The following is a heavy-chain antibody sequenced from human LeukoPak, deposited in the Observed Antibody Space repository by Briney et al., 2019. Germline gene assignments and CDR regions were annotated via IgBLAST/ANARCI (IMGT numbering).Heavy chain of an antibody. CDR1: GGSISSGGYY. J-gene: IGHJ1*01. CDR3: ARVLAAAFQH. Sequence: SETLSLTCTVSGGSISSGGYYWSWIRQPPGKGLEWIGEINHSGSTNYNPSLKSRVTISVDTSKNQFSLKLSSVTAADTAVYYCARVLAAAFQHWGQGTLVTVSS. V-gene: IGHV4-39*07. CDR2: INHSGST. D-gene: IGHD6-13*01.